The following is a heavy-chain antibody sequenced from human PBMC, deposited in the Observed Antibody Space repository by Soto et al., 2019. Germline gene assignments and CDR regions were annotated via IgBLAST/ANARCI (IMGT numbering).Heavy chain of an antibody. CDR1: GGSISSSSFH. CDR3: ARRERAAGTDWWFDP. CDR2: IYYSGST. J-gene: IGHJ5*02. D-gene: IGHD6-13*01. Sequence: QLQLQESGPGLVKPSETLSLTCTVSGGSISSSSFHWGWIRQPPGKGLEWIGSIYYSGSTYYGPSHKSRVTISEDTSKNHFSLKLSSVTAADAAVYYCARRERAAGTDWWFDPWGQGTLVTVSS. V-gene: IGHV4-39*01.